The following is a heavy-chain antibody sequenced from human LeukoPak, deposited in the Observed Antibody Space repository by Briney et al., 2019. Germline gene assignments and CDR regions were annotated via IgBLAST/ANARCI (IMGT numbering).Heavy chain of an antibody. Sequence: SETLSLTCTVSGGSISSYYWSWIRQPPGKGLEWIGYIYYSGSTNYNPSLKSRVTISVDTSKNQFSLKLSSLTAADTAVYFCARAYSSRWYFNWFDPWGQGTQVTVSS. J-gene: IGHJ5*02. CDR2: IYYSGST. V-gene: IGHV4-59*08. CDR1: GGSISSYY. CDR3: ARAYSSRWYFNWFDP. D-gene: IGHD6-13*01.